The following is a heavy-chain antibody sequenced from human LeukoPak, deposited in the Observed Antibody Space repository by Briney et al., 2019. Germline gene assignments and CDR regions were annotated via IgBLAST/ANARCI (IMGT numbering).Heavy chain of an antibody. CDR2: IIPIFHTA. CDR3: ARSEYSYGPNKDRFDY. CDR1: GGTFSSYV. V-gene: IGHV1-69*06. J-gene: IGHJ4*02. D-gene: IGHD5-18*01. Sequence: SVKVSCKASGGTFSSYVISWVRQVPGQGLEWMGGIIPIFHTANYAQKFQGRVTITAAMSTSTAYMELSSLRSEDTAVYYCARSEYSYGPNKDRFDYWGQGTLVTVSS.